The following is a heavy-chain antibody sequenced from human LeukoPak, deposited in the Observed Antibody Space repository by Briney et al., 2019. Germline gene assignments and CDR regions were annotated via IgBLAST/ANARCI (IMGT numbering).Heavy chain of an antibody. D-gene: IGHD3-22*01. CDR1: GITLSNHG. Sequence: GGSLRLSCAVSGITLSNHGMSWVRPAPGKGLEWVAGISGSAGGTYYADSVKGRFTISRDNAKNTLYLQLNNLRAEDTAVYFCAKRGVVIRVILVGFYKEAYYFDSWGQGALVTVSS. CDR2: ISGSAGGT. CDR3: AKRGVVIRVILVGFYKEAYYFDS. J-gene: IGHJ4*02. V-gene: IGHV3-23*01.